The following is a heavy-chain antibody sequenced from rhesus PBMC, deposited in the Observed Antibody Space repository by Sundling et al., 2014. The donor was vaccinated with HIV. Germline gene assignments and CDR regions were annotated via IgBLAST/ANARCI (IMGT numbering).Heavy chain of an antibody. J-gene: IGHJ6*01. V-gene: IGHV4-160*01. CDR3: AREVVVIITVVSKTYHYGVDS. CDR1: GGSVNNYY. CDR2: IYHSGGNT. D-gene: IGHD2-15*01. Sequence: QVQLQESGPGLVKPSETLSLTCAVSGGSVNNYYWSWIRQPPGKGLEWIGRIYHSGGNTDYNASLKSRVTISIDTSKNQLSLKLRSMTAADTAMYYCAREVVVIITVVSKTYHYGVDSWGQGVVVTVSS.